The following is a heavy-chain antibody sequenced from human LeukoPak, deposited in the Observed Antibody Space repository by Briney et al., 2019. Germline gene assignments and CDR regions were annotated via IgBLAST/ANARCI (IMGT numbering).Heavy chain of an antibody. V-gene: IGHV4-31*03. J-gene: IGHJ4*02. D-gene: IGHD6-6*01. CDR2: IYYSGST. CDR1: GGSISSGGYY. Sequence: SETLSLTCTFSGGSISSGGYYWSWIRQHPGKGLEWIGYIYYSGSTYYNPSLKSRVTMSVDTSKNQFSLKLSSVTAADTAEYYCARTVAGRLDYWGQGTLVTVSS. CDR3: ARTVAGRLDY.